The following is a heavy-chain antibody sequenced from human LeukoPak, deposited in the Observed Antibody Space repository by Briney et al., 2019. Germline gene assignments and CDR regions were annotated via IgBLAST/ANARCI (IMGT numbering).Heavy chain of an antibody. D-gene: IGHD4-17*01. CDR3: ARDKETTVTTFWFDP. CDR1: GGSFSGYY. V-gene: IGHV4-34*01. J-gene: IGHJ5*02. Sequence: SETLSLTCAVYGGSFSGYYWSWIRQPPGKGLEWIGEINHSGSTNYNPSLKSRVTISVDTSKNQFSLKLSSVTAADTAVYYCARDKETTVTTFWFDPWGQGTLVTVSS. CDR2: INHSGST.